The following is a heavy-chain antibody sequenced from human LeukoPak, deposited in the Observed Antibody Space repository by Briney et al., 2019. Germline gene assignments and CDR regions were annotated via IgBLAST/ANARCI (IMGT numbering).Heavy chain of an antibody. Sequence: GGSLRFSVRVPGSTFPTYWMDWVGQLPGKGLDGMGTIYPGDSDTKYSPPFQGQVTISADKSISTAYLQWSSLKASDTAMYYCARRHYYGSGSFFDYWGQGTLVTVPS. D-gene: IGHD3-10*01. J-gene: IGHJ4*02. CDR1: GSTFPTYW. V-gene: IGHV5-51*01. CDR3: ARRHYYGSGSFFDY. CDR2: IYPGDSDT.